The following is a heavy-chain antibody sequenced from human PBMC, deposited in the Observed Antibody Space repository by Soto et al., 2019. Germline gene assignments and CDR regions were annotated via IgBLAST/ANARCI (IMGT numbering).Heavy chain of an antibody. Sequence: QLHLVQSGAVVKKPGASVTVSCSASGYPVTAYYMHWVRQAPGRGLVWMGGINPATGAAKYTQTVKGRVTMTRDTSTSTVFMELSGLTSEDTAVFYCARGGGVGVAGSAAFDMWGQGTLVTVSS. V-gene: IGHV1-2*02. D-gene: IGHD3-3*01. J-gene: IGHJ3*02. CDR2: INPATGAA. CDR1: GYPVTAYY. CDR3: ARGGGVGVAGSAAFDM.